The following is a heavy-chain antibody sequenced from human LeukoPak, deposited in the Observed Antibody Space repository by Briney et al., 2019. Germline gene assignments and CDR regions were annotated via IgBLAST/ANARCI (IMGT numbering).Heavy chain of an antibody. CDR3: ARDRDYYDSSGYYYHYYGMDV. V-gene: IGHV3-66*01. J-gene: IGHJ6*02. D-gene: IGHD3-22*01. CDR2: IYSGGST. CDR1: GFTVSSNY. Sequence: GGSLRLSCAASGFTVSSNYMSWVRQAPGKGLEWVSVIYSGGSTYYADSVKGRFTISRDNSKNTLYLQMNSLRAEDTAVYYCARDRDYYDSSGYYYHYYGMDVWGQGTTVTVSS.